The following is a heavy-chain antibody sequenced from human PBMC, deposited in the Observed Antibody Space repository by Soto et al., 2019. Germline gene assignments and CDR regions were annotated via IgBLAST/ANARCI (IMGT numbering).Heavy chain of an antibody. Sequence: PWWSLRLSCSASVFTFSSYWMHWFRQAPGKGLVWVSRINSDGSSTSYADSVKGRFTISRDNAKNTLYLQMNSLRAEDTAVYYCARDLGYSSGWYPDYWGQGTLVTVSS. CDR1: VFTFSSYW. CDR2: INSDGSST. CDR3: ARDLGYSSGWYPDY. J-gene: IGHJ4*02. D-gene: IGHD6-19*01. V-gene: IGHV3-74*01.